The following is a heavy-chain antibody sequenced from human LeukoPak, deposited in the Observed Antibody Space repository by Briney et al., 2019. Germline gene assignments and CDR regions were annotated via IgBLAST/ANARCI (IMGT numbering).Heavy chain of an antibody. J-gene: IGHJ4*02. D-gene: IGHD4-17*01. V-gene: IGHV1-69*05. CDR2: IIPIFGTA. Sequence: SVKVSRKASGGTFSSYAISWVRQGPGQGLEWMGGIIPIFGTANYAQKFQGRVTITTDDSTSTAYMELGSVRSEDTAVYYCASRPYGSRRYFDYWGQGTLVTVSS. CDR3: ASRPYGSRRYFDY. CDR1: GGTFSSYA.